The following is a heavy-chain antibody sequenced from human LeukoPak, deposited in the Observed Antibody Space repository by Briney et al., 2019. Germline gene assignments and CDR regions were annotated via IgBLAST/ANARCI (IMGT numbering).Heavy chain of an antibody. J-gene: IGHJ4*02. Sequence: GGSLRLSCAASGFTFSSYSMNLVRQAPGKGLEWVSSISSSSSYIYYADSVKGRFTISRDNAKNSLYLQMNSLGAEDTAVYYCARDGYSYGFYYWGQGTLVTVSS. CDR1: GFTFSSYS. CDR2: ISSSSSYI. CDR3: ARDGYSYGFYY. D-gene: IGHD5-18*01. V-gene: IGHV3-21*01.